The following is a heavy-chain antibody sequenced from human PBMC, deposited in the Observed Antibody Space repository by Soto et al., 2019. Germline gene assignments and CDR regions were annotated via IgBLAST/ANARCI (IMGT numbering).Heavy chain of an antibody. J-gene: IGHJ4*03. D-gene: IGHD1-1*01. V-gene: IGHV3-30-3*01. Sequence: PGGSLRLSCAASGFTYSTYTMHWVRQAPGKGLEWVAVISYDGNNKFYADSVKGRFTISRDSTNQTLYLQMNSLRPDDTAMYYWARGGVSSAECTWKQGRYFGYWGQG. CDR2: ISYDGNNK. CDR1: GFTYSTYT. CDR3: ARGGVSSAECTWKQGRYFGY.